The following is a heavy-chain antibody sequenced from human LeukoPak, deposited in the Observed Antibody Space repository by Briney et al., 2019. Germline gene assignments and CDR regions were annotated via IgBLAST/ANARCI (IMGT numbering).Heavy chain of an antibody. Sequence: GGSLRLSCAASGFTFRNLGMHWVRQAPGKGLEWVAVISLDGSNKYYADSVKGRFTISRDNSKNTLYLQMNSLRAEDTALYYCARGDKQLVFNRNKGGFDPWGQGTLVTVSS. CDR3: ARGDKQLVFNRNKGGFDP. CDR1: GFTFRNLG. V-gene: IGHV3-30*19. J-gene: IGHJ5*02. CDR2: ISLDGSNK. D-gene: IGHD6-13*01.